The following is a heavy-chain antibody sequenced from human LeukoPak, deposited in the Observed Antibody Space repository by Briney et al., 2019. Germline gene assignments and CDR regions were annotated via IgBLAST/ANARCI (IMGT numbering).Heavy chain of an antibody. Sequence: PSETLSLTCTVSGASISNYYWSWIRQPPGKGLEWIGYIYYSGSTNYNPSLNSRVTISVDKSKNQLSLKLSSVTAADTAVYYCARDRGYLDGFGLWGQGTMVTVSS. V-gene: IGHV4-59*01. J-gene: IGHJ3*01. CDR1: GASISNYY. D-gene: IGHD3-10*01. CDR2: IYYSGST. CDR3: ARDRGYLDGFGL.